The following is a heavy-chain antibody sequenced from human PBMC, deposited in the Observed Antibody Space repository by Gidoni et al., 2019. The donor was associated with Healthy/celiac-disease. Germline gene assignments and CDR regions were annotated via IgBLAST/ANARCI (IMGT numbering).Heavy chain of an antibody. CDR1: GGTFSSYA. CDR2: IIPILGTA. Sequence: QVQLVQSGAEVTKPGSSVKVSCKASGGTFSSYAISWVRQAPGQGLEWMGGIIPILGTANYAQKFQGRVTITEDEATRTAYMELSSLRSEDTAVYYCASPFKNRDDFWSGPYYYGMDVWGQGTTVTVSS. V-gene: IGHV1-69*01. D-gene: IGHD3-3*01. CDR3: ASPFKNRDDFWSGPYYYGMDV. J-gene: IGHJ6*02.